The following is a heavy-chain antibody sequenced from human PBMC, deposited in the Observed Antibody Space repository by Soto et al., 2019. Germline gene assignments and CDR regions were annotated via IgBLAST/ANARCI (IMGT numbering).Heavy chain of an antibody. D-gene: IGHD3-3*01. Sequence: QVQLVQSGAEVKKPGASVRVSCTASGYTFTSHGIGWVRQAHGQGLQWMGWISVDNGDTNYAQKFQGRVTMSTDTSTSTAYMELRSLRSDDTAVYYCARRFGGYFDYWGQGTLVTVSS. CDR1: GYTFTSHG. V-gene: IGHV1-18*04. CDR2: ISVDNGDT. CDR3: ARRFGGYFDY. J-gene: IGHJ4*02.